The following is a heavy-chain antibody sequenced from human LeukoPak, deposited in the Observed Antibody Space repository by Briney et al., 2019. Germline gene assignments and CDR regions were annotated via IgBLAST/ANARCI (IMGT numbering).Heavy chain of an antibody. CDR2: IWYDGSNK. V-gene: IGHV3-33*01. Sequence: GGSLRLSCATSGFTFSTSGMHWVRQAPGKGLEWVSLIWYDGSNKNYADSVKGRFTISRDNGKNTLYLQMNSLRAEDTAVYYCARGGDSSNWYPSYFDYWGQGALVTVSS. CDR1: GFTFSTSG. J-gene: IGHJ4*02. D-gene: IGHD6-13*01. CDR3: ARGGDSSNWYPSYFDY.